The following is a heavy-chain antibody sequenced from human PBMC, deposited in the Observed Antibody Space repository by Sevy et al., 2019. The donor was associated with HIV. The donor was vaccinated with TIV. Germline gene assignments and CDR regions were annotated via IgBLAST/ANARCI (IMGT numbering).Heavy chain of an antibody. V-gene: IGHV5-51*01. CDR2: IYPGDSDT. Sequence: GESLKISCKGSGYSFTSYWIGWVRQMPGKGLEWMGIIYPGDSDTRYSPSFQGQVTISADKSISTAYLQWSSLKASDTAMYYCARQCLPRLGGYSGYDSGHYYYYGMDVWGQGTTVTVSS. CDR1: GYSFTSYW. J-gene: IGHJ6*02. CDR3: ARQCLPRLGGYSGYDSGHYYYYGMDV. D-gene: IGHD5-12*01.